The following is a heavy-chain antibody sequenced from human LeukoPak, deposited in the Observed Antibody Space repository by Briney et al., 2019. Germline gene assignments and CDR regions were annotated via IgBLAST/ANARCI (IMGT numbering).Heavy chain of an antibody. Sequence: ASVKVSCKASGYTFTSYDINWVRQATGQGLEWMGGIIPIFGTANYAQKFQGRVTITADEPTSTAYMELSSLRSEDTAVYYCARGEDWNYAFDYWGQGTLVTVSS. D-gene: IGHD1-7*01. CDR3: ARGEDWNYAFDY. CDR2: IIPIFGTA. V-gene: IGHV1-69*01. J-gene: IGHJ4*02. CDR1: GYTFTSYD.